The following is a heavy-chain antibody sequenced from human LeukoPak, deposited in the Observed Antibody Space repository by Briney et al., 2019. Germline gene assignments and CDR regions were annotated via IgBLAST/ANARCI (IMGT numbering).Heavy chain of an antibody. CDR3: ASASNQPRPRAAAGTTFDD. V-gene: IGHV4-59*08. Sequence: SETLSLTCSVSGGSVSSSYWSWMRQPPGKGLEWIGYVYHSGVTIHNPSLRTRVSISVDSLKNQLSLRLNSVTAADTALYSAASASNQPRPRAAAGTTFDDWGPGTLVTVSS. J-gene: IGHJ4*02. CDR2: VYHSGVT. D-gene: IGHD6-25*01. CDR1: GGSVSSSY.